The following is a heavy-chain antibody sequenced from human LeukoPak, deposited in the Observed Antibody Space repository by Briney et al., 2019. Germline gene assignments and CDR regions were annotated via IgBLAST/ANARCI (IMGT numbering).Heavy chain of an antibody. Sequence: SETLSLTCTVSGASHISYYWNWIRQPPGKGLEWMGYIYYNGGPNYNPSLKSRVTMSQDTSKNQFSLKLPSVTAADTAVYYCARGSRDGYNYYYYYGMDVWGQGTTVTVSS. J-gene: IGHJ6*02. CDR1: GASHISYY. D-gene: IGHD5-24*01. CDR2: IYYNGGP. V-gene: IGHV4-59*01. CDR3: ARGSRDGYNYYYYYGMDV.